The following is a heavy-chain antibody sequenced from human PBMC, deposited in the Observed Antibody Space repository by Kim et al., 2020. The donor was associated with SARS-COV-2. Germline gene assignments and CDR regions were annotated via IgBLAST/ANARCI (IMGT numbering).Heavy chain of an antibody. Sequence: SETLSLTCTVSGGSISSYYWSWIRQPAGKGLEWIGRIYTSGSTNYNPSLKSRVTMSVDTSKNQFSLKLSSVTAADTAVYYCARDLIGAAAGGANWFDPWGQGTLVTVSS. CDR3: ARDLIGAAAGGANWFDP. D-gene: IGHD6-13*01. CDR2: IYTSGST. CDR1: GGSISSYY. V-gene: IGHV4-4*07. J-gene: IGHJ5*02.